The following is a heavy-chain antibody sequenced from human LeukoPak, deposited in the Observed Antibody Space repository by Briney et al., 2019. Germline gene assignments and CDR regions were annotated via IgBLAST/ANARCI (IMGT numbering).Heavy chain of an antibody. Sequence: GGSLRLSCEASGFIFTYYAINWVRQAPGKGLEWVSGISGSGGSTYYADSVKGRFTISRDNSKNTVYLQMNSLRVEDTAIYYCAKDDGSGSYLVDYWGQGTLVTVSS. CDR2: ISGSGGST. CDR3: AKDDGSGSYLVDY. J-gene: IGHJ4*02. D-gene: IGHD3-10*01. CDR1: GFIFTYYA. V-gene: IGHV3-23*01.